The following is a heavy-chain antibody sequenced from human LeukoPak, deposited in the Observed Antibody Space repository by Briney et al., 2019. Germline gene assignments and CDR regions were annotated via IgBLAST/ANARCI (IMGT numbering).Heavy chain of an antibody. J-gene: IGHJ3*02. CDR3: ARESLLEWPYNPDAFDI. Sequence: SVKVSCKASGGTFSSYAISWVRQAPGQGLDWMGGIIPIFGTANYAQKFQGRVTITADESTSTAYMELSSLRSEDTAVYYCARESLLEWPYNPDAFDIWGQGTMVTVSS. CDR2: IIPIFGTA. CDR1: GGTFSSYA. D-gene: IGHD3-3*01. V-gene: IGHV1-69*13.